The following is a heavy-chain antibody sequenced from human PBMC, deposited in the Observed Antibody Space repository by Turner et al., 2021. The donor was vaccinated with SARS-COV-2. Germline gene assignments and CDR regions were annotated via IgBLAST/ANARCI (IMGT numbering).Heavy chain of an antibody. J-gene: IGHJ4*02. D-gene: IGHD3-10*01. CDR3: ARLVRRAEYYFDY. CDR2: IYYSGST. V-gene: IGHV4-39*01. CDR1: GGSISSSSYY. Sequence: QLQLQESGPGLVKPSETLSLTCTVSGGSISSSSYYWGWIRQPPGKGLEWIGSIYYSGSTYYNPSLKSRVTISVDTSKNQCSLKLSAVTAADTAVYYCARLVRRAEYYFDYWGQGTLVTVSS.